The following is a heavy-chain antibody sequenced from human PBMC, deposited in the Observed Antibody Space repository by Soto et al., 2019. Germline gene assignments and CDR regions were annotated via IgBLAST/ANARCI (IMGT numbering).Heavy chain of an antibody. CDR1: GYTFTSYY. CDR3: ARGLWYSSGWYYFDY. CDR2: INPSGGST. D-gene: IGHD6-19*01. Sequence: QVQLVQSGAEVKKPGASVKVSCKASGYTFTSYYMHWVRQAPGQGLEWMGIINPSGGSTSYAQKCQGRDTMTRDTSTSTVYMELSSLRSEVTAVYYCARGLWYSSGWYYFDYGGLGTLVTVSS. V-gene: IGHV1-46*03. J-gene: IGHJ4*02.